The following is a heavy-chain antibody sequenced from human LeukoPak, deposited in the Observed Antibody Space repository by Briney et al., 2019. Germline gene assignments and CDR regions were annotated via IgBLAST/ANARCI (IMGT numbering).Heavy chain of an antibody. V-gene: IGHV4-39*07. Sequence: PSETLSLTYTVSGGSISSSSYYWGWIRQPPGKGLEWIGSIYYSGSTYYNPSLKSRVTISVDTSKNQFSLKLSSVTAADTAVYYCARALPSRFLRFGVVLGGTFDIWGQGTMVTVSS. CDR2: IYYSGST. J-gene: IGHJ3*02. D-gene: IGHD3-3*01. CDR3: ARALPSRFLRFGVVLGGTFDI. CDR1: GGSISSSSYY.